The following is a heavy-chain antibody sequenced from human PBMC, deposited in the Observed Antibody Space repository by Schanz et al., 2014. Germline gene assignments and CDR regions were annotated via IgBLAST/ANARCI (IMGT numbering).Heavy chain of an antibody. V-gene: IGHV1-8*01. J-gene: IGHJ4*02. Sequence: QVQLVQSGADVKKPGSSVRVSCTASGYTFTSYDINWVRQAPGQGLEWLGWMNPNSGNPGFAQKFRGRVTMTRNTSMSTAYIELHILTSEDTPVYYCARGRTFDYWGQGTLVTVSA. CDR3: ARGRTFDY. CDR2: MNPNSGNP. CDR1: GYTFTSYD.